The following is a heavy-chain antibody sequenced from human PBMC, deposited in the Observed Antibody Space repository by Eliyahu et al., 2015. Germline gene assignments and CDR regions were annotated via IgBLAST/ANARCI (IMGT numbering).Heavy chain of an antibody. CDR3: ARDHSNSYYYYYGMDV. V-gene: IGHV3-74*01. Sequence: GKGLVWVSRINSDGSSTSYADSVKGRFTISRDNAKNTLYLQMNSLRAEDTAVYYCARDHSNSYYYYYGMDVWGQGTTVTVSS. J-gene: IGHJ6*02. D-gene: IGHD4-11*01. CDR2: INSDGSST.